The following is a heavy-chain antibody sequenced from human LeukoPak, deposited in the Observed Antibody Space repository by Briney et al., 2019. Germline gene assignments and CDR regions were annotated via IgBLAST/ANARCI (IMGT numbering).Heavy chain of an antibody. CDR1: GYSISSGYY. V-gene: IGHV4-38-2*02. J-gene: IGHJ4*02. CDR2: IYHSGST. D-gene: IGHD6-19*01. Sequence: ASETLSLTCTVSGYSISSGYYWGWIRQPPGKGLEWVGSIYHSGSTYYNPSLKSRVTISVDTSKNQFSLKLSSVTAADTAVYYCARDSPVAGTMWPFFYWGQGTLVTVSS. CDR3: ARDSPVAGTMWPFFY.